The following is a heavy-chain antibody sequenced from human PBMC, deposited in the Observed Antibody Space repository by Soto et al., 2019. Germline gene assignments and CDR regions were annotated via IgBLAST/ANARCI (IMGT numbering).Heavy chain of an antibody. Sequence: ASVKVSCKASGYTFSSYGISWVRQAPGQGLEWMGWISGYNGNTNYAQKFQGRVTITRDTSASTAYMELSSLRSEDTAVYYCARVSGWYHLDYWGQGTPVTVSS. J-gene: IGHJ4*02. CDR1: GYTFSSYG. V-gene: IGHV1-18*01. D-gene: IGHD6-19*01. CDR3: ARVSGWYHLDY. CDR2: ISGYNGNT.